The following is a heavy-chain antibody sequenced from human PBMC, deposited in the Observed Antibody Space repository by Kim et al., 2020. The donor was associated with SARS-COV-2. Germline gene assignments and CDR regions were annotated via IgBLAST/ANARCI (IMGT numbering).Heavy chain of an antibody. CDR2: IYYSGST. Sequence: SETLSLTCTVSGGSISSSSYYWGWIRQPPGKGLEWIGSIYYSGSTYYNPSLKSRVTISVDTSKNQFSLKRSSVTAADTAVYYCARDLGWFDWQNWYDPWGQGTLVTVSS. CDR3: ARDLGWFDWQNWYDP. CDR1: GGSISSSSYY. V-gene: IGHV4-39*07. D-gene: IGHD3-9*01. J-gene: IGHJ5*02.